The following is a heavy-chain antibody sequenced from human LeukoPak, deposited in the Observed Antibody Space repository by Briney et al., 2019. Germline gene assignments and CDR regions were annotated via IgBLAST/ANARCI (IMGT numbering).Heavy chain of an antibody. V-gene: IGHV4-34*01. CDR1: GGSFSGYY. Sequence: PSETLSLTCAVYGGSFSGYYWSWIRQPPGKGLEWIGEINHSGSTNYNPSLKSRVTISVDTSTKQFYLKLSSVTAADTAVYYCAKGVQWPSDYWGQGTLVTVSS. D-gene: IGHD6-19*01. J-gene: IGHJ4*02. CDR3: AKGVQWPSDY. CDR2: INHSGST.